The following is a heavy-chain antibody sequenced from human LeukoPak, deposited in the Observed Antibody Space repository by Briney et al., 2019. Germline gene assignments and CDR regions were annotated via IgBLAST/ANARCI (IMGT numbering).Heavy chain of an antibody. Sequence: SETLSLTCAVSGASVSGSNYYWGWIRQPPGKGLEWIGNIYSSGSTYYNPSLKSRVTISVDTSKNQFSLKLSSVTAADTAVYYCARGYSGVSDFDYWGQGTLVTVSS. D-gene: IGHD1-14*01. J-gene: IGHJ4*02. CDR3: ARGYSGVSDFDY. CDR1: GASVSGSNYY. CDR2: IYSSGST. V-gene: IGHV4-39*07.